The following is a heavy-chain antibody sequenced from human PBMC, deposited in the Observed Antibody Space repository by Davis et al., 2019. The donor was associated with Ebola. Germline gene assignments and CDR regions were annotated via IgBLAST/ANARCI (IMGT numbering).Heavy chain of an antibody. D-gene: IGHD4-17*01. J-gene: IGHJ4*02. V-gene: IGHV5-51*01. Sequence: PGGSLRLSCKGSGYSFTSYWIGWVRQMPGKGLEWMGIIYPGDSDTRYSPSFQGQVTISADKSISTAYLQWSSLKASDTAMYYCARSLSLYGDYFDYWGQGTLVTVSS. CDR3: ARSLSLYGDYFDY. CDR1: GYSFTSYW. CDR2: IYPGDSDT.